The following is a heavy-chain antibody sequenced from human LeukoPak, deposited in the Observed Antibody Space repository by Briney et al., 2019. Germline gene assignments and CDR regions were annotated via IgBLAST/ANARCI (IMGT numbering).Heavy chain of an antibody. J-gene: IGHJ4*02. V-gene: IGHV1-8*03. CDR3: ARAPYCSSTSCYGQFDY. D-gene: IGHD2-2*01. CDR1: GYTFTSYD. CDR2: MNPNSGNT. Sequence: GASVKVSCKASGYTFTSYDINWVRQATGQGLEWMGWMNPNSGNTGYAQKFQGRVTITRNTSISTAYMELSSLRSEDTAVYYRARAPYCSSTSCYGQFDYWGQGTLVTVSS.